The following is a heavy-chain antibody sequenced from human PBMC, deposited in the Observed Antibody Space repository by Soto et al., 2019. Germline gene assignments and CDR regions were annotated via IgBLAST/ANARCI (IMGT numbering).Heavy chain of an antibody. CDR2: IIPIFGTA. Sequence: SVKVSCKASGGTFSSYAISWVRQAPGQGLEWMGGIIPIFGTANYAQKFQGRVTITADESTSTAYMELSSLRSEDTAVYYCARTQYYYDRSGYPLLFDYWGQGTLVTVSS. D-gene: IGHD3-22*01. CDR1: GGTFSSYA. V-gene: IGHV1-69*13. J-gene: IGHJ4*02. CDR3: ARTQYYYDRSGYPLLFDY.